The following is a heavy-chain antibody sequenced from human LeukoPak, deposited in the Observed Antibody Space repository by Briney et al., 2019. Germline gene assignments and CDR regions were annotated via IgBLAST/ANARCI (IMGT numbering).Heavy chain of an antibody. J-gene: IGHJ3*02. V-gene: IGHV3-30*18. CDR1: GFTFSSYS. CDR3: AKMRGEFSTGWYHDAFDI. CDR2: ISYDESNK. Sequence: GGSLRLSCAASGFTFSSYSMNWVRQAPGKGLEWVAIISYDESNKYYADSVKGRFTISRDNSKNTLYLQMNSLRAEDTTVYYCAKMRGEFSTGWYHDAFDIWGQGTMVTVSS. D-gene: IGHD6-19*01.